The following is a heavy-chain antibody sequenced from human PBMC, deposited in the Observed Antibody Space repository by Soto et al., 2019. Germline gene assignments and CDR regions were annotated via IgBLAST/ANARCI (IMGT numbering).Heavy chain of an antibody. J-gene: IGHJ6*03. CDR3: ARVNPRITIFGVVPNYYMDV. Sequence: SETLSLTCAVSSGSISSSNWWSWVRQPPGKGLEWIVEIYHSGSTNYNPSLKSRVTISVDKSENQFSLKLSSVTAADTAVYYCARVNPRITIFGVVPNYYMDVWGKGTTVTVSS. CDR2: IYHSGST. V-gene: IGHV4-4*02. D-gene: IGHD3-3*01. CDR1: SGSISSSNW.